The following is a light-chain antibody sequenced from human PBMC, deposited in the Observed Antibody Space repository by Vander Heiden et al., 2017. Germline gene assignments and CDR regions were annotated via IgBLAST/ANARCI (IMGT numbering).Light chain of an antibody. CDR2: EVS. CDR3: SSYTSSSPFV. J-gene: IGLJ1*01. V-gene: IGLV2-14*01. Sequence: QPALTQPAPLSGSPGQSITIPCPGTTRHVGGYTYVSWYQQHPGKAPKLMIYEVSNRPSGVSNRFSGSKSGNAASLTISGLQAEDEADYYCSSYTSSSPFVFGTGTKVTVL. CDR1: TRHVGGYTY.